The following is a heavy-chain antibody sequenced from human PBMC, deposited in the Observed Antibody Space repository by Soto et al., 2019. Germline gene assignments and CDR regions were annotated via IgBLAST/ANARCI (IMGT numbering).Heavy chain of an antibody. V-gene: IGHV3-53*01. CDR2: IYSGGST. CDR1: GFTVTNKY. D-gene: IGHD4-17*01. Sequence: EVQLVECGGGLIQPGGSLRLSCAASGFTVTNKYMTWVRQAPGKGLEWVSVIYSGGSTSYADSVKGRFTISRDNSKNILYLQMHSLRAEDTTVYYCARVDYGDYGWYFDLWGRGTLVTVSS. J-gene: IGHJ2*01. CDR3: ARVDYGDYGWYFDL.